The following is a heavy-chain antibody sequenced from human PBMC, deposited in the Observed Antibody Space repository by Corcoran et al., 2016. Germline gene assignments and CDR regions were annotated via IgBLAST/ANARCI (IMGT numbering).Heavy chain of an antibody. CDR3: ARDSPIVGAPSTYGMDV. D-gene: IGHD1-26*01. V-gene: IGHV1-18*01. CDR2: ISAYNGNT. CDR1: GYTFTSYG. Sequence: QVQLVQSGAEVKKPGASVKVSCKASGYTFTSYGISWVRQAPGQGLEWMGWISAYNGNTNYAQKLQGRVTMTTDTSTSTAYMELRSLRSDDTAVYYCARDSPIVGAPSTYGMDVWGQGTTVTVSS. J-gene: IGHJ6*02.